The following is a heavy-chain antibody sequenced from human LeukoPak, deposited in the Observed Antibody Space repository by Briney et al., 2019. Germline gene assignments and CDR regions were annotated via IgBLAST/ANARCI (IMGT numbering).Heavy chain of an antibody. V-gene: IGHV4-31*03. CDR1: GGSISSCGYY. J-gene: IGHJ4*02. Sequence: SQTLSLTCTVSGGSISSCGYYWSWIRQHPGKGLEWIGYIYYSGSTYYNPSLKSRVTISVDTSKNQFSLKLSSVTAADTAVYYCARVGAAAGALDYWGQGTLVTVSS. CDR2: IYYSGST. CDR3: ARVGAAAGALDY. D-gene: IGHD6-13*01.